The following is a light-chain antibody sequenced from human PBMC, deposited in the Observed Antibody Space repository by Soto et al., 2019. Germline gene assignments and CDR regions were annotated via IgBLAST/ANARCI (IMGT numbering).Light chain of an antibody. CDR3: QHYDNIALT. V-gene: IGKV1-33*01. CDR2: DAS. J-gene: IGKJ4*01. Sequence: DIQMTQSPSSLSASVGDRVTKKKKASQDINNYLNWYQQKPGKAPKLLIYDASNLEIGVPSKFSGSGSGTDFTFTISSLQPEDIATYYCQHYDNIALTFGGGTKVEIK. CDR1: QDINNY.